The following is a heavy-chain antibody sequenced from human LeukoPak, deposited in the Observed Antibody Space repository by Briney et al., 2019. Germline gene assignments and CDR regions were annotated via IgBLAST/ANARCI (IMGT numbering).Heavy chain of an antibody. Sequence: SETLSLTCTVSGDSISSGNYYWSWIRQPAGKGLEWIGRIYTSGSTNYNPSLKSRVTISVDTSKNQFSLRLTSVTPADTAVYYCLAISGDSTGYYNDYWGQGSLVTVSS. J-gene: IGHJ4*02. CDR1: GDSISSGNYY. CDR2: IYTSGST. V-gene: IGHV4-61*02. CDR3: LAISGDSTGYYNDY. D-gene: IGHD3-22*01.